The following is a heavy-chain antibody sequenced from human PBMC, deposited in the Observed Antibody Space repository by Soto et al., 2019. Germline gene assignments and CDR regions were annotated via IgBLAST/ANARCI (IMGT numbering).Heavy chain of an antibody. CDR2: IDYRGRT. D-gene: IGHD6-13*01. CDR1: GASINSGGFY. CDR3: ARVSAAGTRWFDP. V-gene: IGHV4-31*03. J-gene: IGHJ5*02. Sequence: QVHLQESGPGLVKSSQTLSLTCTVSGASINSGGFYWSWVRQFPGKGLEWIGYIDYRGRTFYNPSLKSRATISRDTSENQFSLEVNSVTAADTAVFFCARVSAAGTRWFDPWGQGTLVTVSS.